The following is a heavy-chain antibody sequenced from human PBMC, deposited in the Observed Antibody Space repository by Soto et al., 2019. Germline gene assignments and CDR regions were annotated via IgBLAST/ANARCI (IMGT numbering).Heavy chain of an antibody. J-gene: IGHJ6*02. Sequence: SVKVSCKASGGTFSSYAISWVRQAPGQGLEWMGGIIPIFGTANYAQKFQGRVTITADESTSTAYMELSSLRSEDTAVYYCASRRVGSYDDQYYYYYYGMDVWGQGTTVTVSS. CDR1: GGTFSSYA. CDR2: IIPIFGTA. V-gene: IGHV1-69*13. CDR3: ASRRVGSYDDQYYYYYYGMDV. D-gene: IGHD5-12*01.